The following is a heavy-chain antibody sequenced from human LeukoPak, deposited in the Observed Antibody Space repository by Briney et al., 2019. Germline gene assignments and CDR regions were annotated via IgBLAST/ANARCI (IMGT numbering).Heavy chain of an antibody. CDR2: INGDGSST. Sequence: PGGSLRLSCAASGFTFSSYWMHWVRQAPGKGLVWVSRINGDGSSTSYADSVKGRFTISRGNAKNTLDLQMNSLRAEDTAVYYCARVGLRGVTKEDYWGQGTLVTVSS. J-gene: IGHJ4*02. V-gene: IGHV3-74*01. CDR1: GFTFSSYW. CDR3: ARVGLRGVTKEDY. D-gene: IGHD3-10*01.